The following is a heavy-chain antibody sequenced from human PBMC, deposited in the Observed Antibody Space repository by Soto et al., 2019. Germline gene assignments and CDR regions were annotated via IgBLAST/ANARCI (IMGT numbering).Heavy chain of an antibody. J-gene: IGHJ4*02. Sequence: PGGSLRLSCAASGFTFSSYSMNWVRQAPGKGLECVSVLYGGGRTFYADSVKGRFTISRDNSKNILYLQMNSLRADDTAVYYCAREHSGYDLGLGYWGQGTLVTVS. D-gene: IGHD5-12*01. CDR3: AREHSGYDLGLGY. CDR2: LYGGGRT. CDR1: GFTFSSYS. V-gene: IGHV3-53*01.